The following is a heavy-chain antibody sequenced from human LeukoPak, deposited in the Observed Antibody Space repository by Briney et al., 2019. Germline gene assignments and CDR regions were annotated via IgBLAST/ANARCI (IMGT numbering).Heavy chain of an antibody. D-gene: IGHD6-19*01. CDR2: IYYSGST. Sequence: SETLSLTCTVSGGSISSYYWSWIRQPPGKGLEWIGYIYYSGSTGYNPSLKSRVTISVDTSKNHFSLKLGSVTAADTAVYYCARGAYSSGWSNWGQGTLVTVPS. CDR3: ARGAYSSGWSN. V-gene: IGHV4-59*01. CDR1: GGSISSYY. J-gene: IGHJ4*02.